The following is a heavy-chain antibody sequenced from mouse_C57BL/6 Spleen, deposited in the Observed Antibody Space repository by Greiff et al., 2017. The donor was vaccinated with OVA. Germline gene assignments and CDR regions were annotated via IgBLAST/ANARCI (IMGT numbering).Heavy chain of an antibody. CDR1: GYTFTDYY. Sequence: VQLQQSGPVLVKPGASVKMSCKASGYTFTDYYMNWVKQSHGKSLEWIGVINPYNGGTSYNQKFKGKATLTVDKSSSTAYMELNSLTSEESAVYYCSRSDSYYAMDYWGQGTSVTVSS. V-gene: IGHV1-19*01. CDR2: INPYNGGT. J-gene: IGHJ4*01. CDR3: SRSDSYYAMDY.